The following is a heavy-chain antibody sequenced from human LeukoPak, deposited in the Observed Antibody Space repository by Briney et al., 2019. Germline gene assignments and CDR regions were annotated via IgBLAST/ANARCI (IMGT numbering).Heavy chain of an antibody. V-gene: IGHV1-69*04. Sequence: ASVKVSCKASGGTFSSYAISWVRQAPGQGLEWMGRIIPILGIANYAQKFQSRVTITADKSTSTAYMELSSLRSEDTAVYYCARERVTMVRGVNYYYYGMDVWGQGTTVTVSS. J-gene: IGHJ6*02. CDR1: GGTFSSYA. D-gene: IGHD3-10*01. CDR3: ARERVTMVRGVNYYYYGMDV. CDR2: IIPILGIA.